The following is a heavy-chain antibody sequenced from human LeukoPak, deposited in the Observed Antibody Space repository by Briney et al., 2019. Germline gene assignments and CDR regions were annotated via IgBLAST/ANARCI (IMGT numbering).Heavy chain of an antibody. Sequence: ASVKVSCKASGYTFTDYYMHWVRQAPGQGLEWMGWINANSGGTNYAQKFQGRVTMTRDTSITTAYMELRSLGSDDTAVSYCARGPFRNVDTAMIASRFDPWGQGTLVTVSS. J-gene: IGHJ5*02. CDR1: GYTFTDYY. V-gene: IGHV1-2*02. D-gene: IGHD5-18*01. CDR2: INANSGGT. CDR3: ARGPFRNVDTAMIASRFDP.